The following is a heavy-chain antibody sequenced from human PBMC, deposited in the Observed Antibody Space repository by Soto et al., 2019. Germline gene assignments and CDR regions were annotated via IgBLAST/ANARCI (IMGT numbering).Heavy chain of an antibody. V-gene: IGHV1-46*01. D-gene: IGHD2-15*01. Sequence: ASVKVSCKASGYIFTAYSMHWVRQAPGQGLEWMGVVNPSGGSTNYAQKFQGRITMTRDTSTSTVYMDLSSLTSEDTAVYYCAREENCSDGICYSEYFQRWGQGTLVTSPQ. CDR2: VNPSGGST. CDR3: AREENCSDGICYSEYFQR. J-gene: IGHJ1*01. CDR1: GYIFTAYS.